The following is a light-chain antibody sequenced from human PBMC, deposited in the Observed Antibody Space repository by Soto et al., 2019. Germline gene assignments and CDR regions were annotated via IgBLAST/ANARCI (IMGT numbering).Light chain of an antibody. V-gene: IGKV1-5*01. CDR1: QSISRW. Sequence: DIQMTXXPXXXXAXXXDXXTIXCRASQSISRWLGGYQQKPGKAPKVLVWDASSLQRGVPSRFSGSGFGTEFTLTISRLQPDDFGTYYCQQYNGYSTWTFGQGTKVDI. J-gene: IGKJ1*01. CDR2: DAS. CDR3: QQYNGYSTWT.